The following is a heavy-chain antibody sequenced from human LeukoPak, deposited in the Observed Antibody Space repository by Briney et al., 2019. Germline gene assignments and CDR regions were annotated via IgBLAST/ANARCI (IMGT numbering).Heavy chain of an antibody. V-gene: IGHV4-39*01. CDR3: ARQSIAARGYYYYMDV. CDR1: GGSISSSSYY. D-gene: IGHD6-6*01. CDR2: IYYSGST. Sequence: PSETLSLTRTVSGGSISSSSYYWGWIRQPPGKGLEWIGSIYYSGSTYYNPSLKSRVTISVDTSKNQFSLKLSSVTAADTAMHYCARQSIAARGYYYYMDVWGKGTTVTVSS. J-gene: IGHJ6*03.